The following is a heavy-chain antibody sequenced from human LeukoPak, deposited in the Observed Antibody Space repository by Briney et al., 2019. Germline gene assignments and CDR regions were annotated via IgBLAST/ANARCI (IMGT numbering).Heavy chain of an antibody. Sequence: GGSLRLSCAASGFTFSSYGMHWVRQAPGKGLEWEAFIRYDGSNKYYADSVKGRFTISRDNSKNTLYLQMNSLRAEDTAVYYCARDPSGSSMGYFDYWGQGTLVTVSS. D-gene: IGHD1-26*01. CDR1: GFTFSSYG. CDR3: ARDPSGSSMGYFDY. V-gene: IGHV3-30*02. J-gene: IGHJ4*02. CDR2: IRYDGSNK.